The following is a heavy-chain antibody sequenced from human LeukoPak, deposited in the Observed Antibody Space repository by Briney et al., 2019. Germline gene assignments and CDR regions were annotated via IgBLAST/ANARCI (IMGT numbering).Heavy chain of an antibody. V-gene: IGHV3-21*01. D-gene: IGHD3-3*01. CDR2: ISSSSSYI. J-gene: IGHJ2*01. CDR1: VFTFSSYS. CDR3: ARDPSGFWSGYYNDWYFDL. Sequence: PGGSLRLSCAASVFTFSSYSMNWVRQAPGKGLEWGSSISSSSSYIYYADSVKGRFTISRDNAKNSLYLQMNSLRAEDTAVYYCARDPSGFWSGYYNDWYFDLWGRGTLVTVSS.